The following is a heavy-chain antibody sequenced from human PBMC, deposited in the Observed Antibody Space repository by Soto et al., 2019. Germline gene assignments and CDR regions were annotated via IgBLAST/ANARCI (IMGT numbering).Heavy chain of an antibody. V-gene: IGHV1-69*01. CDR2: INPMFIEP. J-gene: IGHJ6*02. CDR3: SRDPHGTGWGSHGFYGIDV. CDR1: GDTFSNFA. D-gene: IGHD2-8*02. Sequence: QMRLVQSGAEVKKPGSSVKVSCKASGDTFSNFAFSWVRRAPGQGLEWMGGINPMFIEPDYAKKFRDRITIVADESTSTVYLELRSLRSDDTGVYFCSRDPHGTGWGSHGFYGIDVWGQGTTVTVTS.